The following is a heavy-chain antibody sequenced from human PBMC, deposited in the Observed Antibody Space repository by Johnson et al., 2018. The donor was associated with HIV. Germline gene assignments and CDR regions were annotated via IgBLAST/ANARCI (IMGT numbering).Heavy chain of an antibody. CDR1: GFSLSNAW. V-gene: IGHV3-23*04. CDR3: AKPRYYDNAFEM. J-gene: IGHJ3*02. D-gene: IGHD3-16*01. Sequence: VQLVESGGGLVKPGGSLRLSCAASGFSLSNAWMSWVRQAPGKGLEWVSAISGSGGRTFYADSVKGRFTISRDNSKNTLYLQMNSLRAEDTAVYYCAKPRYYDNAFEMWGQGTMVTVSS. CDR2: ISGSGGRT.